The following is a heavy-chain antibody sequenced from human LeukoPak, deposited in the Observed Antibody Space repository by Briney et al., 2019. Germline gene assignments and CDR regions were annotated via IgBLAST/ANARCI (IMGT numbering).Heavy chain of an antibody. D-gene: IGHD6-6*01. V-gene: IGHV4-59*01. Sequence: SETLSLTCTVSGGSISSYYWSWIRHPPGTGLEWIGYIYYSGSTNYNPSLKSRVTISVDTSTNQFSLKLSSVTAADTAVYYCAREEGSSSPWYLDLWGRGTLVTVSS. CDR1: GGSISSYY. CDR2: IYYSGST. CDR3: AREEGSSSPWYLDL. J-gene: IGHJ2*01.